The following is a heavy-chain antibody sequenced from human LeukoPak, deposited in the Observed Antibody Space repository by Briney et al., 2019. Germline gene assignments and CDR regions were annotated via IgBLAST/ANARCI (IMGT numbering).Heavy chain of an antibody. J-gene: IGHJ4*02. CDR3: ARLVDTAMVVVDY. V-gene: IGHV1-2*02. Sequence: GASVKVSCKASGYTFTGYYMHWVRQAPGQGLEWMGWINPNSGGTNYAQKFQGRVTITRDTSISTAYMELSRLRSDDTAVYYCARLVDTAMVVVDYWGQGTLVTVSS. D-gene: IGHD5-18*01. CDR1: GYTFTGYY. CDR2: INPNSGGT.